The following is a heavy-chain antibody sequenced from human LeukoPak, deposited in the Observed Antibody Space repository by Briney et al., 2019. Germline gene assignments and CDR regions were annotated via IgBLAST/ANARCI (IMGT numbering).Heavy chain of an antibody. J-gene: IGHJ5*02. V-gene: IGHV6-1*01. CDR2: TYYRSKWYN. Sequence: SQTLSLTCAISGDSVFSNTAAWSWIRQSPSRGLEWLGRTYYRSKWYNDYAVSVKSRITINPDTSKNQFSLQLKFVTPEDTAVYYCARRLTQYDCFDPWGQGILVTVSS. CDR1: GDSVFSNTAA. CDR3: ARRLTQYDCFDP. D-gene: IGHD2-2*01.